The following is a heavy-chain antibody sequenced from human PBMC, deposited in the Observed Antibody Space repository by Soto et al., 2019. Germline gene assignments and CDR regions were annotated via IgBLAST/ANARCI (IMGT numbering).Heavy chain of an antibody. CDR1: GFTFSSSG. V-gene: IGHV3-23*01. CDR3: ANHGGFDF. J-gene: IGHJ3*01. D-gene: IGHD4-17*01. Sequence: EGQLLQSGGGLVQPGESLRLSCAASGFTFSSSGMSWVRQAPGKGLEWVSSISIRGDYRYYADSVKGRFTISRDNSKNTLYLQMSSLTAADTALYYCANHGGFDFWGQGTIVAVSS. CDR2: ISIRGDYR.